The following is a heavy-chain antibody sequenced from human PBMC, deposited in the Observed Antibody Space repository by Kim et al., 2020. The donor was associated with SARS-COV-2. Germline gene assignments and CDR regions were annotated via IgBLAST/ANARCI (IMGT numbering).Heavy chain of an antibody. D-gene: IGHD2-8*02. Sequence: ASVKVSCKASGYTFTGFYIHWVRQAPGQGLEWMGRVNPISGDTHYVQEFQGRVTMTRDTSISTAYMELSRLRSDDTAVYYCARDWWDIWGQGTVVTVSS. CDR1: GYTFTGFY. V-gene: IGHV1-2*06. CDR2: VNPISGDT. J-gene: IGHJ3*02. CDR3: ARDWWDI.